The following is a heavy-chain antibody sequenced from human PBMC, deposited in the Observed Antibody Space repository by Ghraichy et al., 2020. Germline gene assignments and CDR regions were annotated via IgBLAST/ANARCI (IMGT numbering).Heavy chain of an antibody. CDR2: IYYSGST. CDR3: ARVTPYDYVWGSYRPDHFDY. D-gene: IGHD3-16*02. CDR1: DGSISSYY. Sequence: SETLSLTCTVSDGSISSYYWSWIRQPPGKGLEWIGYIYYSGSTNYNPSLKSRVTISVDTSKNQFSLKLSSVTAADTAVYYCARVTPYDYVWGSYRPDHFDYWGQGTLVTVSS. J-gene: IGHJ4*02. V-gene: IGHV4-59*01.